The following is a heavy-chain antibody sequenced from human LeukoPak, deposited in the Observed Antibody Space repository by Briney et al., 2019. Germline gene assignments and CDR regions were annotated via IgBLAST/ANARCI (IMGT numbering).Heavy chain of an antibody. CDR1: GYTLTELS. CDR2: FDPEDGET. J-gene: IGHJ3*02. Sequence: ASVKVSCKVSGYTLTELSMHWVRQAPGKGLEWMGGFDPEDGETIYAQKFQGRVTMTEDTSTDTAYMELSSLRSEDTAVYYCATVEFLEWLGHAFDIWGQGTTVTVSS. D-gene: IGHD3-3*02. V-gene: IGHV1-24*01. CDR3: ATVEFLEWLGHAFDI.